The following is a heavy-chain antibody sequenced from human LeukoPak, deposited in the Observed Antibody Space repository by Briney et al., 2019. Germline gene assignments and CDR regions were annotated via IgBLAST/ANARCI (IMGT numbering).Heavy chain of an antibody. V-gene: IGHV1-2*02. CDR1: GYTFTGYD. CDR3: ATFEYTSSSLNY. J-gene: IGHJ4*02. CDR2: INPNSGGT. Sequence: ASVKVSCKAAGYTFTGYDMYWVRQAPGQALEWIGWINPNSGGTNYAQKFQGRVTMTRDMSISTAYMELSRLRSDDTAVYYCATFEYTSSSLNYWGQGTLVTVSS. D-gene: IGHD6-6*01.